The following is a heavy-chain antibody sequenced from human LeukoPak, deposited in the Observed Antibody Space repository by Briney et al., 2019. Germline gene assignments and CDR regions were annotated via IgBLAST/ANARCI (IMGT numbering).Heavy chain of an antibody. CDR2: ISSSSSYI. D-gene: IGHD6-19*01. V-gene: IGHV3-21*01. J-gene: IGHJ5*02. CDR1: GFTFSSYG. Sequence: GGSLRLSCAASGFTFSSYGMNWVRQAPGKGLEWVSSISSSSSYIYYADSVKGRFTISRDNAKNSLYLQMNSLRAEDTAVYYCARREAYSSGWYFWFDPWGQGTLVTVSS. CDR3: ARREAYSSGWYFWFDP.